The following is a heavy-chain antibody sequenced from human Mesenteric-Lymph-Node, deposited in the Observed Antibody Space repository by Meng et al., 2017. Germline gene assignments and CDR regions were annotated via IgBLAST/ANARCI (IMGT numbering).Heavy chain of an antibody. D-gene: IGHD3-22*01. CDR1: GFTFSSYW. V-gene: IGHV3-7*03. CDR3: AKVSDSSGFYPNDD. J-gene: IGHJ4*02. CDR2: IKQDGSEK. Sequence: GESLKISCAASGFTFSSYWMSWVRQAPGKGLEWVANIKQDGSEKYYVDSVKGRFTISRDNAKNTLYLQMNSLRAEDTAVYYCAKVSDSSGFYPNDDWGQGTLVTVSS.